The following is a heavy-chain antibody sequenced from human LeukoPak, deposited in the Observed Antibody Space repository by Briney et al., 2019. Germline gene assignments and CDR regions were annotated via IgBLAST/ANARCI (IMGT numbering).Heavy chain of an antibody. CDR3: AIIVVVVAATRDY. Sequence: GGSLRLSCAAPGITFSNYNMNWVRQAPGKGLEWISAITSSSSYTFYADSVKGRFTISRDNAQNSLYLQMNSLRAEDTAVYYCAIIVVVVAATRDYWGQGTLVTVSS. D-gene: IGHD2-15*01. V-gene: IGHV3-21*01. CDR2: ITSSSSYT. J-gene: IGHJ4*02. CDR1: GITFSNYN.